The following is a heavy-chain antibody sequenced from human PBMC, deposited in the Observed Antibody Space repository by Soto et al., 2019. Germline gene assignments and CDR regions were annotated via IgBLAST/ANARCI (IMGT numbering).Heavy chain of an antibody. D-gene: IGHD4-4*01. CDR3: ASGFYSNYATYYFDY. CDR2: IIPILGTA. V-gene: IGHV1-69*13. CDR1: GGTFSSYA. J-gene: IGHJ4*02. Sequence: SVKVSCKASGGTFSSYAISWVRQAPGQGLEWMGGIIPILGTANYAQKFQGRVTITADESTSTAYMELSSLRSEDTAVYYCASGFYSNYATYYFDYWGQGTLVTVSS.